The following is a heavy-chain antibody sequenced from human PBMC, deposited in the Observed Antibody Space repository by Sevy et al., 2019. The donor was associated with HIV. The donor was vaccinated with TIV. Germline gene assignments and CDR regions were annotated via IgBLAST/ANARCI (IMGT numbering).Heavy chain of an antibody. Sequence: SQTLSLTYTVSGGSISSYYWSWIRQPPGKGLEWIGYIYYSGSTNYNPSLKSRVTISVDTSKNQFSLKLSSVTAADTAVYYCARVIYYGSGSSYYYYYYMDVWGKGTTVTVSS. CDR2: IYYSGST. D-gene: IGHD3-10*01. J-gene: IGHJ6*03. CDR1: GGSISSYY. V-gene: IGHV4-59*01. CDR3: ARVIYYGSGSSYYYYYYMDV.